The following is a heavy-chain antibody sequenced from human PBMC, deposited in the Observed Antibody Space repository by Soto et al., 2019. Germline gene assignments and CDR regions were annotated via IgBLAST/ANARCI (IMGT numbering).Heavy chain of an antibody. D-gene: IGHD4-17*01. V-gene: IGHV3-23*01. CDR1: GFTFISDA. Sequence: EVQLLESGGGLVQPGGSLRLSCAASGFTFISDAMTWVRQAPGKGLEWVSRIGGSGTYYADSVKGRFTISRDNSKNTLYLHMNSLRDEDTAIYYCAKCEGDGDYVRHWGQGTLVTVSS. J-gene: IGHJ4*02. CDR2: IGGSGT. CDR3: AKCEGDGDYVRH.